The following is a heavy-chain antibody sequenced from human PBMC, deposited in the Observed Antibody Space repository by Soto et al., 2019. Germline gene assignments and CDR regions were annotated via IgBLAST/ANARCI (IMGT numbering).Heavy chain of an antibody. CDR1: GFTFGDYA. Sequence: EVQLLESGGGLVQPGGSLRLSCAASGFTFGDYAMSWVRQAPGKGLEWVSTINANGGHTYYPDSVKGRFTVSRDNSKNTLSLQMSRLSADDMAVYYCTRQHAVEGLLSLVLFDYWGQGTLVPVSS. D-gene: IGHD3-3*01. V-gene: IGHV3-23*01. CDR3: TRQHAVEGLLSLVLFDY. J-gene: IGHJ4*02. CDR2: INANGGHT.